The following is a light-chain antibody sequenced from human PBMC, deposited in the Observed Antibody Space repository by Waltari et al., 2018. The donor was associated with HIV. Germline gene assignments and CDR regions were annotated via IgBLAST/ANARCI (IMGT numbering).Light chain of an antibody. Sequence: QSALTQPASASGSPGQSITISCTGTSSDVGGYNLVSWYQQHPGEAPKLMIYEASKRPAGVSPRFSGTKSGNTASLTVSGLQAEDEADYYCCAYAGSTTYGIFGGGTKLTIL. J-gene: IGLJ2*01. V-gene: IGLV2-23*01. CDR2: EAS. CDR1: SSDVGGYNL. CDR3: CAYAGSTTYGI.